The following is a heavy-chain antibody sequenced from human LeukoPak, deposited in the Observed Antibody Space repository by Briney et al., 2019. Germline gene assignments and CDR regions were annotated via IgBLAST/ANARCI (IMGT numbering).Heavy chain of an antibody. D-gene: IGHD5-18*01. CDR1: GYTFTGYY. CDR3: ARDTWVDTAMISLNYYYYMDV. CDR2: INPNSGGT. V-gene: IGHV1-2*02. J-gene: IGHJ6*03. Sequence: GASVKVSCKASGYTFTGYYMHWVRQAPEQGLEWMGWINPNSGGTKYAQKFQGRVTMTRDTSISTAYTELSSLRSDDTAVYYCARDTWVDTAMISLNYYYYMDVWGKGTTVTVSS.